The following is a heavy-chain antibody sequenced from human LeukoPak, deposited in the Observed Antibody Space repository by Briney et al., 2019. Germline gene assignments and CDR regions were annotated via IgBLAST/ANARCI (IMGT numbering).Heavy chain of an antibody. Sequence: KASETLSLTCAVYGGSFSGYYWSWIRQPPGKGLEWIGEINHSGSTNYNPSLKSRVTISVDTSKNQFSLKLSSVTAADTAVYYCAGGSRYSSSWYVRNWFDPWGQGTLVTVSS. V-gene: IGHV4-34*01. CDR3: AGGSRYSSSWYVRNWFDP. D-gene: IGHD6-13*01. CDR2: INHSGST. J-gene: IGHJ5*02. CDR1: GGSFSGYY.